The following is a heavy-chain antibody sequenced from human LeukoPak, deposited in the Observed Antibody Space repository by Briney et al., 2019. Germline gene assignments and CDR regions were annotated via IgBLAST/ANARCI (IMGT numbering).Heavy chain of an antibody. CDR1: GFTFSSYA. J-gene: IGHJ3*02. CDR2: ISYDGSNK. Sequence: GGSLRLSCAASGFTFSSYAMHWVRQAPGKGLEWVAVISYDGSNKYYADSVKGRFTISRDNSKNTLHLQMNSLRAEDTAVYYCARGSTVTKGHAFDIWGQGTMVTVSS. CDR3: ARGSTVTKGHAFDI. V-gene: IGHV3-30-3*01. D-gene: IGHD4-17*01.